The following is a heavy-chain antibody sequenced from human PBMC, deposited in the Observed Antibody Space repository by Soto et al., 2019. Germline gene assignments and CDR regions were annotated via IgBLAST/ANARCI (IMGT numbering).Heavy chain of an antibody. J-gene: IGHJ4*02. CDR2: IWYDGSNK. CDR3: ARDRNTFLEWLFID. D-gene: IGHD3-3*02. Sequence: QVQLVESGGGVVQPGRSLRLSCAASGFTFSSYGMHWVRQAPGKGLEWVAVIWYDGSNKYYADSVKGRFTISRDNSKNTLYLQMNSLRAEDTAVYYCARDRNTFLEWLFIDWGQGTLVTVSS. CDR1: GFTFSSYG. V-gene: IGHV3-33*01.